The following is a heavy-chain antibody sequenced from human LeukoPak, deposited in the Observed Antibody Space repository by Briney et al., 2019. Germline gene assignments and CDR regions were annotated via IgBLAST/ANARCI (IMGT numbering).Heavy chain of an antibody. J-gene: IGHJ4*02. CDR2: INQSGST. V-gene: IGHV4-34*01. Sequence: SETLSLTCAVCGGCFSGYYWSWLRQPPGKGRDGIGEINQSGSTNYNPFLKSRVTISVDTYKHQFSLTLRSVTAADTAVYYCARGTDGSGWPAEFDYWGQGTLVTVSS. D-gene: IGHD6-19*01. CDR1: GGCFSGYY. CDR3: ARGTDGSGWPAEFDY.